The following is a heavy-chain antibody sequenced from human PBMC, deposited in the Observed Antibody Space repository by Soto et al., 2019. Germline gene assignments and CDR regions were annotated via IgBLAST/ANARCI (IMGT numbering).Heavy chain of an antibody. CDR3: AREAINSSGYSRYFQH. J-gene: IGHJ1*01. CDR1: GYTFTHYH. CDR2: INPSGGSI. Sequence: ASVKVSCKASGYTFTHYHVYWVRQAPGRGLEWLGMINPSGGSITYAQNLQGRVTMTRDTSTNTVYMELSSLRSEDTAVYYCAREAINSSGYSRYFQHWGQGTLVTVSS. V-gene: IGHV1-46*01. D-gene: IGHD3-22*01.